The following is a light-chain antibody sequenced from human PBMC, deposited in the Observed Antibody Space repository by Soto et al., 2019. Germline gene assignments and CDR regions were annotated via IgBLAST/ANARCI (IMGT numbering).Light chain of an antibody. J-gene: IGKJ1*01. V-gene: IGKV3-20*01. CDR3: LQYSSSPRT. CDR2: DAS. Sequence: EIVLTQSPGTLSLSPGERATLSCRASQSVSSSYLAWYQQKLGQAPRLLIYDASSRATGIPDRFSGSGSGTDFTLTISRLEPEDFAVYYCLQYSSSPRTFGQGTKVEIK. CDR1: QSVSSSY.